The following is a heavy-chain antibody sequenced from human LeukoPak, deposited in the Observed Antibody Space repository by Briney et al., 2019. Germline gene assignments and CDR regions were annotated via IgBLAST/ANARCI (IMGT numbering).Heavy chain of an antibody. V-gene: IGHV4-34*01. CDR1: GGSFSGYY. CDR3: ARVDYGDYVIDY. Sequence: SETLSLTCAVYGGSFSGYYWSWIRQPPGKGLEWIGEINHSGSTNYNPSLKSRVTISVDTSKNQFSLKLSSVTAADTAVYPCARVDYGDYVIDYWGQGTLVTVSS. D-gene: IGHD4-17*01. J-gene: IGHJ4*02. CDR2: INHSGST.